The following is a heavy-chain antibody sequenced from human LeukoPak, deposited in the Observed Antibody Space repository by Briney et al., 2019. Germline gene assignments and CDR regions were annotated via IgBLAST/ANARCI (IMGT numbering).Heavy chain of an antibody. J-gene: IGHJ6*03. V-gene: IGHV3-23*01. CDR1: GFTFSSYA. CDR2: ISGSGGST. D-gene: IGHD4-11*01. Sequence: PGGSLRLSCAASGFTFSSYAMSWVRQAPGKGLEWVSAISGSGGSTYYADSVKGRFTISRDNSKNTLYLQMNSLRAEDTAVYYCAKHLGTTLISYYYYYMDVWGKGTTVTVSS. CDR3: AKHLGTTLISYYYYYMDV.